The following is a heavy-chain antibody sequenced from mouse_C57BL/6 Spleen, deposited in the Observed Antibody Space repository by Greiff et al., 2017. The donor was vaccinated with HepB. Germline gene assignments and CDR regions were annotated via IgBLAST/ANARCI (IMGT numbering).Heavy chain of an antibody. CDR2: IDPSDSYT. Sequence: QVQLQQPGAELVRPGPSVKLSCKASGYTFTSYWMHWVKQRPGQGLEWIGVIDPSDSYTNYNQKFKGKATSTVDTSSSTAYMQLSSLTSEDSAVYYCATITTVVAGDYWGQGTTLTVSS. V-gene: IGHV1-59*01. CDR3: ATITTVVAGDY. D-gene: IGHD1-1*01. CDR1: GYTFTSYW. J-gene: IGHJ2*01.